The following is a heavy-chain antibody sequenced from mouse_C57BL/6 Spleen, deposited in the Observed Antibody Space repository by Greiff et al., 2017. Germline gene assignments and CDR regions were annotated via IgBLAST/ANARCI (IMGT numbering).Heavy chain of an antibody. J-gene: IGHJ4*01. CDR3: ASPYCYDEWYAMDY. CDR1: GYEISSSW. CDR2: IDPGNGDT. D-gene: IGHD2-12*01. V-gene: IGHV1-82*01. Sequence: QVQLKESVPELVKPGASVQISCKASGYEISSSWMNWVKQRPGKGLEWIGGIDPGNGDTNYNPKFKGKAPLTADKSSITAYMQLSSLTSEDSAVYFCASPYCYDEWYAMDYWGQGTSVTVSS.